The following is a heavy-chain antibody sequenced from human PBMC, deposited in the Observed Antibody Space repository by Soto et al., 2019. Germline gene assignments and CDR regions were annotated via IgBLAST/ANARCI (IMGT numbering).Heavy chain of an antibody. V-gene: IGHV4-34*11. J-gene: IGHJ5*02. CDR3: ARFSPPRKSYDSNPGWFDP. Sequence: PSETLSLTCAVYGGSFSDYSWTWIRQPPGKGLEWIGYVYSTGSTNYNPSLKSRLTMSLDTSTNEVSLSLTSVTAADAAVYFCARFSPPRKSYDSNPGWFDPWGQGIMVTVSS. D-gene: IGHD3-22*01. CDR1: GGSFSDYS. CDR2: VYSTGST.